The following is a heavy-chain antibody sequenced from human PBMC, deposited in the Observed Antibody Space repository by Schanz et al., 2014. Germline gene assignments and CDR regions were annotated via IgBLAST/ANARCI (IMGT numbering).Heavy chain of an antibody. Sequence: QVQLQQWGAGLLKPSETLSLTCAFSGGSFSGYWWTWVRQSPGKGLEWIGEVNHGGYTNYNPSLKSRVPLSVDMSKNQFSLRWSSVTAADTAAYYCATWSGTRLFHNWGQGTLVTVSS. V-gene: IGHV4-34*01. CDR1: GGSFSGYW. D-gene: IGHD1-7*01. J-gene: IGHJ4*02. CDR2: VNHGGYT. CDR3: ATWSGTRLFHN.